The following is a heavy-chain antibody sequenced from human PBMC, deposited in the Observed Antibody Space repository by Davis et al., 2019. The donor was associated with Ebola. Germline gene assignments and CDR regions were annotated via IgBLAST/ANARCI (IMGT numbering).Heavy chain of an antibody. CDR2: ISSGSTTL. J-gene: IGHJ4*02. CDR1: GFSFSRYD. CDR3: VRGTRRDGYNPPFFDY. Sequence: GESLKISCVASGFSFSRYDMNWVRQAPGKGLEWVSYISSGSTTLKYADSVKGRFTISRDNAKNSLHLQMSSLRAEDTAVYYCVRGTRRDGYNPPFFDYWGQGSLVTVSS. V-gene: IGHV3-48*04. D-gene: IGHD5-24*01.